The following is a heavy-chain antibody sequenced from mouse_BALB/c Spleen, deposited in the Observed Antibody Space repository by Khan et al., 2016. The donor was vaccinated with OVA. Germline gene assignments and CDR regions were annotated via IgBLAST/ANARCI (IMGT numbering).Heavy chain of an antibody. J-gene: IGHJ3*01. CDR3: AREGSTMMTTAFAY. D-gene: IGHD2-4*01. Sequence: VELVESGPGLVAPSQSLSITCTVSGFSLTSYGVHWVRQPPGKGLEWLGVIWAGGSTNYNSALMSRLSISKDNSKSQVFLKMNSLQTDDTAMYYCAREGSTMMTTAFAYWGQGTLVTVSA. CDR2: IWAGGST. CDR1: GFSLTSYG. V-gene: IGHV2-9*02.